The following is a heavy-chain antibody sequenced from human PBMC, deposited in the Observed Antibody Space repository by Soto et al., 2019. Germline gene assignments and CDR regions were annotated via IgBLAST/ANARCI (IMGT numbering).Heavy chain of an antibody. V-gene: IGHV1-69*02. Sequence: QVQLVQSGAEVKKPGSSVKVSCKASGGTFSSYTISWVRQAPGQGLEWMGRIIPILGIANYAQKFQGRVTITADKSTSTAYMELSSLRSEDTAVYYCARYTAARGPDYYYMDVWGKGTTVTVSS. CDR1: GGTFSSYT. CDR2: IIPILGIA. D-gene: IGHD6-6*01. J-gene: IGHJ6*03. CDR3: ARYTAARGPDYYYMDV.